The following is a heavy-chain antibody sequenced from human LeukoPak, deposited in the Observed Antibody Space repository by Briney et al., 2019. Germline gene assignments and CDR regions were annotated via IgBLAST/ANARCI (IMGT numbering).Heavy chain of an antibody. J-gene: IGHJ6*02. V-gene: IGHV4-30-4*01. Sequence: SQTLSLTCTVSGGSISSGDYYWSWIRQPPGKGLEWIGYIHYSRSTYYNPSLKSRVSISLDASKNHFSLRLSSVTAADTAVYYRARGDGIAVYGMDVWGQGTTVTVSS. CDR2: IHYSRST. CDR3: ARGDGIAVYGMDV. CDR1: GGSISSGDYY. D-gene: IGHD6-13*01.